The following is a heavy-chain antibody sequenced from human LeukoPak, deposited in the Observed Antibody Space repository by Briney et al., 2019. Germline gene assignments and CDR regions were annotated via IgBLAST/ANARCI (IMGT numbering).Heavy chain of an antibody. V-gene: IGHV1-68*02. D-gene: IGHD5-12*01. J-gene: IGHJ6*04. Sequence: VASVKVSCKASGYTFTYCSLHWLQQAPGQGLERMRWITLYNGNINYAKKFQSRVTITRDMSLGTAYIELSSLRSEDSAVYYWARYLPPPHIVATILSYYYYGMDVWGKGTTVTVSS. CDR1: GYTFTYCS. CDR2: ITLYNGNI. CDR3: ARYLPPPHIVATILSYYYYGMDV.